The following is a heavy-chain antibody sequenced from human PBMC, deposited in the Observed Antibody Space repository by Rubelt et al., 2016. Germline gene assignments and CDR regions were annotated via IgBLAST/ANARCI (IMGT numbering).Heavy chain of an antibody. CDR3: ARDEDV. CDR1: GDPFTNYA. J-gene: IGHJ6*02. V-gene: IGHV1-3*01. CDR2: ISAANDNT. Sequence: QVQLVQSGAEVKKPGASVKVSCKASGDPFTNYAIHWVRQAPGQRLEWMGWISAANDNTRYSEKFQGRITITKDTSSSTAYMDLSSLTYEDTAVYYCARDEDVWGQGTTVTVSS.